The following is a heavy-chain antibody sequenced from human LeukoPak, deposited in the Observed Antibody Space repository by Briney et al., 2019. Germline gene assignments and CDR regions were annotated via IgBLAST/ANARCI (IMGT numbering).Heavy chain of an antibody. D-gene: IGHD6-13*01. Sequence: GGSLRLSCAASGFTFSSYGMHWVRQAPGKGLEWVAVISYDGSNKYYADSVKGRFTISRDNSKNTLYLQMNSLRAEDTAVYHCAKDSSSSWSFDYWGQGTLVTVSS. CDR1: GFTFSSYG. J-gene: IGHJ4*02. V-gene: IGHV3-30*18. CDR2: ISYDGSNK. CDR3: AKDSSSSWSFDY.